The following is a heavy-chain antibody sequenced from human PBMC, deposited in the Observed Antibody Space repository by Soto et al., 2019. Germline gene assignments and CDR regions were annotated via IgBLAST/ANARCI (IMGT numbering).Heavy chain of an antibody. CDR1: GFAISRGYY. Sequence: TSETLSLTCNVSGFAISRGYYWSWVRQPPGKGLEWIGSIYPSVSSYHNPSLESRLTLSIDTSKNQFTLKLASVTAADTALYYCAREKVGTTFFDNWGQGTQVTV. D-gene: IGHD1-1*01. CDR3: AREKVGTTFFDN. J-gene: IGHJ4*02. CDR2: IYPSVSS. V-gene: IGHV4-38-2*02.